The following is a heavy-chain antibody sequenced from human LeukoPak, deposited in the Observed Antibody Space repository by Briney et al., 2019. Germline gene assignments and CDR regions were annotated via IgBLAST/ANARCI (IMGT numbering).Heavy chain of an antibody. V-gene: IGHV4-39*01. CDR2: IYNSGTT. CDR3: ASRVYGLGSFNY. J-gene: IGHJ4*01. CDR1: GESISSTSYY. D-gene: IGHD3-10*01. Sequence: PSETLSLTCTVSGESISSTSYYWDWIRQPPGKGLEWVGSIYNSGTTYYNPSLKNRVTISVDTSKNQFSLKVSSVTAADTAVYYCASRVYGLGSFNYWGQGTLVTVSS.